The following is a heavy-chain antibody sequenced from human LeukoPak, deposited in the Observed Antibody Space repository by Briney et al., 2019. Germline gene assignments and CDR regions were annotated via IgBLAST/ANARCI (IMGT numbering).Heavy chain of an antibody. D-gene: IGHD2-15*01. CDR3: ARVPRYCSGGSCYAHDAFDI. V-gene: IGHV4-59*01. J-gene: IGHJ3*02. CDR2: IYYSGST. Sequence: SSETLSLTCTVSGGSISSYYWSWIRQPPGKGLEWMGYIYYSGSTNYNPSLKSRVTISVDTSKNQFSLKLSSVTAADTAVYYCARVPRYCSGGSCYAHDAFDIWGQGTMVTVSS. CDR1: GGSISSYY.